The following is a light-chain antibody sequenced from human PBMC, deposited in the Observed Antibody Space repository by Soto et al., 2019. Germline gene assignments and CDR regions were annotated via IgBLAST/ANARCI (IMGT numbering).Light chain of an antibody. J-gene: IGLJ3*02. CDR1: SSNIGSNT. V-gene: IGLV1-44*01. CDR3: AAWDDSLNGWV. CDR2: SNN. Sequence: QLVLTQPPSASGTPGQRVTISCSGSSSNIGSNTVSWYQQLPGTAPKVLIYSNNQRPSGVPDRFSGSNSGTSASLAISGLQSEDEADYYCAAWDDSLNGWVFGGGTKLTVL.